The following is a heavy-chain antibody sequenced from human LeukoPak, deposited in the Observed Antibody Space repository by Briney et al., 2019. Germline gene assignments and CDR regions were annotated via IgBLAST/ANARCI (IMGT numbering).Heavy chain of an antibody. CDR2: IYTSGST. J-gene: IGHJ5*02. D-gene: IGHD1-7*01. V-gene: IGHV4-61*02. CDR1: GGSISSGSYY. CDR3: ARTVTGTTWFDP. Sequence: SETLSLXCTVSGGSISSGSYYWSWIRQPAGKGLEWIGRIYTSGSTNYNPSLKSRVTISVDTSKNQFSLKLSSVTAADTAVYYCARTVTGTTWFDPWGQGTLVTVSS.